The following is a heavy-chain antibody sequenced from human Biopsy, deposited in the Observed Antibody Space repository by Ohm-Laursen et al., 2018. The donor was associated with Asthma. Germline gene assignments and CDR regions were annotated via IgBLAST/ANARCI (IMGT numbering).Heavy chain of an antibody. CDR2: IIPIFGTS. Sequence: EASVKVSCKASGGTFSRYAISWVRQAPGQGLEWMGGIIPIFGTSNYAQKFQGRVAFTADESTSSAYMELSSLRSEDSALYYCARGPEYVRSSGALDYWGQGTLVTVSS. V-gene: IGHV1-69*13. D-gene: IGHD2-2*01. CDR1: GGTFSRYA. CDR3: ARGPEYVRSSGALDY. J-gene: IGHJ4*02.